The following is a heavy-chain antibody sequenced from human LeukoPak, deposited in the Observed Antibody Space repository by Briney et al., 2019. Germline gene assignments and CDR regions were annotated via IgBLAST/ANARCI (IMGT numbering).Heavy chain of an antibody. CDR2: ISSSGSTI. J-gene: IGHJ6*03. D-gene: IGHD5-18*01. CDR1: GFTFSDYY. V-gene: IGHV3-11*01. CDR3: ARAGEVQLWSNYYYMDV. Sequence: GGSLRLSCAASGFTFSDYYMSWIRQAPGKGLEWVSYISSSGSTIYYADSVEGRFTISRDNAKNSLYLQMNSLRAEDTAVYYCARAGEVQLWSNYYYMDVWGKGTTVTVSS.